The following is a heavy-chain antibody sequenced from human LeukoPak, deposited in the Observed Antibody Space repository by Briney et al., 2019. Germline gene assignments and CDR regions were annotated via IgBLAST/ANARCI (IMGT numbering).Heavy chain of an antibody. CDR2: IYPGDSDT. Sequence: GESLKISCKGSGYSFTTYWTGWVRQMSGKGLEWMGTIYPGDSDTRYNPSFQGQVTISADKSINTAYLQWSSLKASDTAMYYCARLENSSGWYYFDDWGQGTLVTVSS. V-gene: IGHV5-51*01. D-gene: IGHD6-19*01. CDR3: ARLENSSGWYYFDD. J-gene: IGHJ4*02. CDR1: GYSFTTYW.